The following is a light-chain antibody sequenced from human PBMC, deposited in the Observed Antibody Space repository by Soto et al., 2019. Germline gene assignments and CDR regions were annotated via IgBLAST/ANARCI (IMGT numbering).Light chain of an antibody. Sequence: VHMTHSPSSLSASVLYRVTITCRASQSITNWLARYQQKPGKAPKLLIYDASSLESGVPSRFSGGGFGTEFTLTINSLQPDDFATYYCQQYNTYSTFGQGTKVDIK. CDR2: DAS. CDR3: QQYNTYST. J-gene: IGKJ1*01. V-gene: IGKV1-5*01. CDR1: QSITNW.